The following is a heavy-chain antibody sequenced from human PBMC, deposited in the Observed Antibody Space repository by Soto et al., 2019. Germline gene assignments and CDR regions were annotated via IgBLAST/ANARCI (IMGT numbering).Heavy chain of an antibody. CDR2: INDRGSI. V-gene: IGHV4-34*01. Sequence: VQLQQWGAGPLRPLETLSLTCGVSGGPFSGYYWAWIRQSPGKGLEWIGEINDRGSINYNPSLKSRVSISVDTSKNHYSLNLRSVPAADTAVYSCARESHDILTGPPWVWYFDLCGRGTLVTVSS. CDR3: ARESHDILTGPPWVWYFDL. CDR1: GGPFSGYY. D-gene: IGHD3-9*01. J-gene: IGHJ2*01.